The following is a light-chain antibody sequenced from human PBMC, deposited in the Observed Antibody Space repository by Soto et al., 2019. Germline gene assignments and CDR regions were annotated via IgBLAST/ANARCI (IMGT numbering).Light chain of an antibody. V-gene: IGLV3-25*03. J-gene: IGLJ2*01. Sequence: SYELTQPPSVSVSPGQTARITCSGDALPKQYAYWYQQKPGQAPVLVIYKDSERTSGIPERFSGSSSGTTVTLTISGVQAEDEADYYCPSADSSGTYVVFGGGTKLTVL. CDR2: KDS. CDR1: ALPKQY. CDR3: PSADSSGTYVV.